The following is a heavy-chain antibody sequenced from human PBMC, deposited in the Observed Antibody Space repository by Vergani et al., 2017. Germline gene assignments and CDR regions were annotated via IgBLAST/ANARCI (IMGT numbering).Heavy chain of an antibody. D-gene: IGHD2-15*01. Sequence: QVQLVQSGGGVVQPGGSLRLSCVASGFTFNRYGMQWVRQAPGKGLEWVAYVLFDGSNEYYADSVKGLFIVSRDNSNDALYLQMNSLRTDDTDVYYCARDLAYCHEGSCALWGQGSVVTVSS. CDR2: VLFDGSNE. J-gene: IGHJ4*02. CDR3: ARDLAYCHEGSCAL. CDR1: GFTFNRYG. V-gene: IGHV3-30*02.